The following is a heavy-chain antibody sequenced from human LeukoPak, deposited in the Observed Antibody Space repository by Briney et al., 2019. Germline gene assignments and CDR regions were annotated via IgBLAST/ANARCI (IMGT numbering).Heavy chain of an antibody. D-gene: IGHD5-18*01. V-gene: IGHV3-74*01. CDR2: INGDGSTT. CDR1: GYTFTSYC. J-gene: IGHJ4*02. CDR3: GSDTVLGY. Sequence: RGSLRLSCAASGYTFTSYCMHWVRQAPGKGLVWVSRINGDGSTTFYADSVKGRFTISRDNAKNTAYMQMNSLRVEDTAVYYCGSDTVLGYWGQGTLVTVSS.